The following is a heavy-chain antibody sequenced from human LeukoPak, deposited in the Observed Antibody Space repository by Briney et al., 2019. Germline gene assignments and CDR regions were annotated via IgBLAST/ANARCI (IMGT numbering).Heavy chain of an antibody. D-gene: IGHD1-1*01. Sequence: GGSLRLSCAASGFTFSSYWMSWVRQAPGKGLEWVANIKQDGSEKYYVDSVKGRFTISRDNAKNSLYLQMNSLRDEDTAVYYCARDLEYGTRSLFVLWGQGTLVTVSS. CDR2: IKQDGSEK. V-gene: IGHV3-7*01. CDR3: ARDLEYGTRSLFVL. CDR1: GFTFSSYW. J-gene: IGHJ4*02.